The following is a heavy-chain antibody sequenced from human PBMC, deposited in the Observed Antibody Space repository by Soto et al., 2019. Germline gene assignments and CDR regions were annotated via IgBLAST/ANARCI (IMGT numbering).Heavy chain of an antibody. CDR1: GTSISSFY. V-gene: IGHV4-59*01. CDR3: ARYNSYAIDY. D-gene: IGHD2-8*01. CDR2: IHYSGTT. Sequence: SETLSLNCTVSGTSISSFYWSCIRQPPGKGLEWIANIHYSGTTNYNPSLASRVTLTVDTSKNQFSLKMTSVTAADRAMYFCARYNSYAIDYWGRGNLVTVSS. J-gene: IGHJ4*02.